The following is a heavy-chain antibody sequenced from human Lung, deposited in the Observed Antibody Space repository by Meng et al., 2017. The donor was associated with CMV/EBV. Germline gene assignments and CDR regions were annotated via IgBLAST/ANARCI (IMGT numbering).Heavy chain of an antibody. CDR1: GYSFTSYW. D-gene: IGHD3-3*01. CDR3: ARHRGVYSDFWSGYPDYFDY. V-gene: IGHV5-51*01. J-gene: IGHJ4*02. CDR2: IYPGDSDT. Sequence: XKISXKCSGYSFTSYWIGWVRQMPGKGLEWMGIIYPGDSDTRYSPSFQGQVTISADKSISTAYLQESSLKASDTAMYYCARHRGVYSDFWSGYPDYFDYWXQGTXVTVSS.